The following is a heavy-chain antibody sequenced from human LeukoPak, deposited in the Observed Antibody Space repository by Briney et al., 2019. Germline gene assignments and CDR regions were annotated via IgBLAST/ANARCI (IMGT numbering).Heavy chain of an antibody. Sequence: PGGSLRLSCAASGFTFSSYGMHWVRQAPGKGLEWVAFIRYDGSNKYYADSVKGRFTISRDNSKNTLYLQMNSLRAEDTAVYYCAKDQTEWLVRGDAFDIWGQGTMVTVSS. CDR3: AKDQTEWLVRGDAFDI. CDR2: IRYDGSNK. D-gene: IGHD6-19*01. V-gene: IGHV3-30*02. J-gene: IGHJ3*02. CDR1: GFTFSSYG.